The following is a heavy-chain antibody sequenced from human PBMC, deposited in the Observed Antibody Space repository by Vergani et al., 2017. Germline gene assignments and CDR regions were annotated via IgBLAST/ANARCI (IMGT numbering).Heavy chain of an antibody. J-gene: IGHJ6*02. CDR1: GYSISSGYY. CDR3: AGYGSGGVYGMDV. V-gene: IGHV4-38-2*02. CDR2: IYHSGST. Sequence: QVQLQESGPGLVKPSETLSLTCTVSGYSISSGYYWGWIRQPPGKGLEWIGSIYHSGSTYYNPSLKSRVTISVDTSKNQFSLKLSSVTAADTAVYYCAGYGSGGVYGMDVWGQGTTVTVSS. D-gene: IGHD3-10*01.